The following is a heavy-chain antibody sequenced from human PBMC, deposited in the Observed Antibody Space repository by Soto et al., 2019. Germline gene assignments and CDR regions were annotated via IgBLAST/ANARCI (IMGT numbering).Heavy chain of an antibody. Sequence: QVQLVESGGGVVQPGRSLRLSCAASGFTFSSYAMHWVRQAPGKGLEWVAVISYDGSNKYYADSVKGRFTISRDNSKNALYLQMNSRRAEDTAVYYGGRDRAVAGTRPDYWGQGTLVTVSS. CDR2: ISYDGSNK. CDR3: GRDRAVAGTRPDY. D-gene: IGHD6-19*01. J-gene: IGHJ4*02. CDR1: GFTFSSYA. V-gene: IGHV3-30-3*01.